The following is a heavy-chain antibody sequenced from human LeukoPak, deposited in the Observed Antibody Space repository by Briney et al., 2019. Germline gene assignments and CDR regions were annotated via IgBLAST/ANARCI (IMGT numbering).Heavy chain of an antibody. CDR2: ISGSDGTT. V-gene: IGHV3-23*01. D-gene: IGHD3-10*01. Sequence: PGGSLRLSCVASGFTFSSYAMGWVRQAPGKGLECVSDISGSDGTTNYADSVKGRFTISRDSAKNSLYLQMNSLRAEDTAVYYCTRSPRASFDYWGQGTLVTVSS. J-gene: IGHJ4*02. CDR3: TRSPRASFDY. CDR1: GFTFSSYA.